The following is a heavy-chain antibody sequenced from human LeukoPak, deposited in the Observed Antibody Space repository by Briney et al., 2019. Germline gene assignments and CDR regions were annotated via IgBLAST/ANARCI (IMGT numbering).Heavy chain of an antibody. V-gene: IGHV3-21*01. Sequence: GGSLRLFCAASGFTFSSYSMNWVRQAPGKGREWVSSITNTRNYINYADSVKGRFTISRDNAKNSLYLQMNSLRAEDTAVYYCARVEPNGDSDYWGQGTLVTVSS. CDR1: GFTFSSYS. D-gene: IGHD4-17*01. CDR2: ITNTRNYI. CDR3: ARVEPNGDSDY. J-gene: IGHJ4*02.